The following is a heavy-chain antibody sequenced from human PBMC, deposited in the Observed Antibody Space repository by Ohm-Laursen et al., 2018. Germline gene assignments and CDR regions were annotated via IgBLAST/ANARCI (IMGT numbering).Heavy chain of an antibody. CDR2: INPHSGVA. CDR3: ARGGRGSALSGYSGY. CDR1: GYTFTGYY. Sequence: ASVKVSCKASGYTFTGYYMHWVRQAPGQGLEWMGWINPHSGVANYAQKFQGRVAVTTGTSTSTAYMELRNLRSDETAVYYCARGGRGSALSGYSGYWGQGTLVTVSS. J-gene: IGHJ4*02. D-gene: IGHD3-22*01. V-gene: IGHV1-2*02.